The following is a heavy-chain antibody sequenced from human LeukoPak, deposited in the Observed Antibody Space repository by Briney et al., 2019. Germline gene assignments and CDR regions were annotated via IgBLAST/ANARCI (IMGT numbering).Heavy chain of an antibody. V-gene: IGHV4-34*01. CDR3: TRTQYCNGGSCYTEVAY. CDR1: GGSFSGYY. J-gene: IGHJ4*02. CDR2: INHSGST. Sequence: PSETLSLTCAVYGGSFSGYYWSWIRQPPGKGLEWIGEINHSGSTNYNPSLKSRVTISVDTSKNQFSLKLSSVTAADTAVYYCTRTQYCNGGSCYTEVAYWGQGTLVTVSS. D-gene: IGHD2-15*01.